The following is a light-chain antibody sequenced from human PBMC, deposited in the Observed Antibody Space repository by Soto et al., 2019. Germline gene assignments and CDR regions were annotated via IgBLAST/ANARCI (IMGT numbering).Light chain of an antibody. CDR3: ASWDNSMRGYV. V-gene: IGLV1-47*02. CDR1: SSDIGNYF. J-gene: IGLJ1*01. CDR2: HDN. Sequence: QSALTQPPSASGSPGQRITISCSGSSSDIGNYFVYWYHQLPGAAPKLLIYHDNHRPSAVPARFSASTSGTSASLFIGGLRSGEEADDYCASWDNSMRGYVFGTGTKVTVL.